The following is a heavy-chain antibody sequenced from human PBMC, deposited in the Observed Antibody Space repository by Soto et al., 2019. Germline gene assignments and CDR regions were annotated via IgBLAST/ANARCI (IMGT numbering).Heavy chain of an antibody. CDR1: GFTFSSYA. D-gene: IGHD3-3*01. CDR3: ARDSGRFQIRNWFDP. Sequence: GGSLRLSCAASGFTFSSYAMHWVRQAPGKGLEWVAVISYDGSNKYYADSVKGRFTISRDNSKNTLYLQMNSLRAEDTAVYYCARDSGRFQIRNWFDPWGQGTLVTVSS. CDR2: ISYDGSNK. J-gene: IGHJ5*02. V-gene: IGHV3-30-3*01.